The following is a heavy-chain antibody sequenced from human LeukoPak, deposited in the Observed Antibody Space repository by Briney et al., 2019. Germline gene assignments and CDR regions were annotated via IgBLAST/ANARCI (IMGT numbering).Heavy chain of an antibody. CDR3: ARADSTKWSVFDY. V-gene: IGHV4-59*12. CDR2: IYHSGST. J-gene: IGHJ4*02. Sequence: SETLSLTCTVSGGSISSYYWSWIRQPPGKGLEWIGYIYHSGSTYYNPSLKSRVTISVDRSKNQFSLKLSSVTAADTAVYYCARADSTKWSVFDYWGQGTLVTVSS. D-gene: IGHD2-8*01. CDR1: GGSISSYY.